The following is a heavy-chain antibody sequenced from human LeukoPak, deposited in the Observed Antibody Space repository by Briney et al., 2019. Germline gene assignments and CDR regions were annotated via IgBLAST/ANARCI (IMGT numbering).Heavy chain of an antibody. CDR1: GGSISSGGYS. J-gene: IGHJ4*02. V-gene: IGHV4-34*01. CDR2: INHSGST. CDR3: ARRTMVRGVIKTCFDY. Sequence: SETLSLTCAVSGGSISSGGYSWSWIRQPPGNGLEWIGEINHSGSTNYNPSLKSRVTISVDTSKNQFSLKLSSVTAADTAVYYCARRTMVRGVIKTCFDYWGQGTLVTVSS. D-gene: IGHD3-10*01.